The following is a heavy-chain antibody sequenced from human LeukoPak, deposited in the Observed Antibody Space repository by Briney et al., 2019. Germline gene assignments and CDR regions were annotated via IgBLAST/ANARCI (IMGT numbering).Heavy chain of an antibody. CDR1: GYSFTSYW. CDR2: IYPGDSDT. J-gene: IGHJ6*03. D-gene: IGHD5/OR15-5a*01. Sequence: GESLKISCKGSGYSFTSYWIGWVRQMPGKGLEWMGIIYPGDSDTRYSPSFQGQVTISADKSISTAYLQWSSLKASDTALYYCATSTSYYYYYMDVWGKGTTVTVSS. V-gene: IGHV5-51*01. CDR3: ATSTSYYYYYMDV.